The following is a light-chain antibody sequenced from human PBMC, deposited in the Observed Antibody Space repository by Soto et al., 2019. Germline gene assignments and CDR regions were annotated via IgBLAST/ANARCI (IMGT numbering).Light chain of an antibody. Sequence: DIQMTQSPSTLSTSVGDRVTITCRASQSITSWLAWYQQKPGKAPKLLIYKASTLESGVPSRFSGSGSETDFTLTISSLQPDDFATYYGQQYHDYPWTFGQGTRV. CDR3: QQYHDYPWT. CDR1: QSITSW. J-gene: IGKJ1*01. V-gene: IGKV1-5*03. CDR2: KAS.